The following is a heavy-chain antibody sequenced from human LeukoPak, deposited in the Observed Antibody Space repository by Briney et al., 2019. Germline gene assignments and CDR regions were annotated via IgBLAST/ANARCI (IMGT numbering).Heavy chain of an antibody. V-gene: IGHV1-69*05. D-gene: IGHD3-3*01. CDR1: GGTFISYA. CDR2: IIPIFGTA. Sequence: ASVKVPCKASGGTFISYAISWVRQAPGQGLEWMGGIIPIFGTANYAQKFQGRVTITRDTSASTAYMELSSLRSEDTAVYYCARDTSVGSGITIFGVVSSPFFDYWGQGTLVTVSS. CDR3: ARDTSVGSGITIFGVVSSPFFDY. J-gene: IGHJ4*02.